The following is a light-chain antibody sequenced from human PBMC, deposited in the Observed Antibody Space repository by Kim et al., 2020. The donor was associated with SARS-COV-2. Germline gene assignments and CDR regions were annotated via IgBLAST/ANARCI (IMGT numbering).Light chain of an antibody. CDR1: QNVNSW. V-gene: IGKV1-12*01. J-gene: IGKJ4*01. Sequence: DIQMTQCPSSLSASVGDRVTITCRASQNVNSWLAWYQQKPGKAPNLLIYATSRLQGGVPSRFSGSGSGTHFTLTISSLQPEDFATYYCQQTYSFPPTFGGGTKVDIK. CDR3: QQTYSFPPT. CDR2: ATS.